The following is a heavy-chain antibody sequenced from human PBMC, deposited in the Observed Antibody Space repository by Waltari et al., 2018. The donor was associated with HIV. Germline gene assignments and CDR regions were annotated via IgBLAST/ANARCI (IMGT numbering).Heavy chain of an antibody. D-gene: IGHD2-15*01. Sequence: QVQLVQSGAEVKKPGSSVKVSCKASGGTFNNYAITWVRQAPGQGLEWMGGIIPDFGTTNYAQKFQGRLTIIADESTSTGYMELSSLRSEDTAVYYCARMATVVDWYFDLWGRGTLVTVSS. CDR2: IIPDFGTT. V-gene: IGHV1-69*01. CDR3: ARMATVVDWYFDL. CDR1: GGTFNNYA. J-gene: IGHJ2*01.